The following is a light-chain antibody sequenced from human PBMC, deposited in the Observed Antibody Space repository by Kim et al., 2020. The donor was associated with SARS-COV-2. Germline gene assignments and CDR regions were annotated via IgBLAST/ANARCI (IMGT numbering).Light chain of an antibody. J-gene: IGKJ1*01. CDR3: QEYKSNSWT. CDR2: DAS. CDR1: QSISIW. V-gene: IGKV1-5*01. Sequence: GDRVTITCRASQSISIWLAWYQQKPGKAPNLLIYDASNLESGVPSRFSGSGSRTEFTLTISSLQPDDFATYYCQEYKSNSWTFGQGTKVDIK.